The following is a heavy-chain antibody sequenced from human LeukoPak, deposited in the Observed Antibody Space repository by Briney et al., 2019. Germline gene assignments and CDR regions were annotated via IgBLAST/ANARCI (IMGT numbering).Heavy chain of an antibody. Sequence: GGSLRLSCAASGFTFSSYGMHWVRQAPGKGLEWVAVISYDGSNKYYADSVKGRFTISRDNSKNTLYLQMNSLRAEDTAVYYCARLAGDFGFDYWGQGTLVTVSS. CDR3: ARLAGDFGFDY. CDR1: GFTFSSYG. V-gene: IGHV3-30*03. D-gene: IGHD3-3*01. J-gene: IGHJ4*02. CDR2: ISYDGSNK.